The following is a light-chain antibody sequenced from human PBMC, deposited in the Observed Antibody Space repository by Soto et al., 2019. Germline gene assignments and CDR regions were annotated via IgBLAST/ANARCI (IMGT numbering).Light chain of an antibody. CDR3: QRYGFSPLT. J-gene: IGKJ1*01. CDR2: GAS. CDR1: QSLSTSY. Sequence: EIVLTQSPGTLSLTPGERATLSCRASQSLSTSYLGWFQQKPGQAPRLLISGASSRATGIPDRFSGSGSGTDFTLTISRLEPEDFAVYYCQRYGFSPLTFGQGTKVEIK. V-gene: IGKV3-20*01.